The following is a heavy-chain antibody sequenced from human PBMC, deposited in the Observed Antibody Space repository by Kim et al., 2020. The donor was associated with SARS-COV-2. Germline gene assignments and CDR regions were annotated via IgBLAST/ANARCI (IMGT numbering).Heavy chain of an antibody. D-gene: IGHD3-22*01. CDR3: ARTPLFYDSAYFDY. Sequence: DTSKGRLTIAGENYKNTLYLQMNRLRAEDTAVYYCARTPLFYDSAYFDYWGQGTLVTVSS. J-gene: IGHJ4*02. V-gene: IGHV3-66*01.